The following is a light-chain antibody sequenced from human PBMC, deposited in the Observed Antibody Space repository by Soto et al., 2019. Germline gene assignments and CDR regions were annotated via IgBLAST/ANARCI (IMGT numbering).Light chain of an antibody. CDR3: QNYNSYSEA. CDR1: QTISSW. Sequence: DIQMTQSPSTLSVSVGDRVTITCRAIQTISSWLAWYQQKPGKAPKLLIYKASTLKSGVPSRYSGSGSGTEFTLTRRSLEPDDVATYYFQNYNSYSEAFGQGTKVELK. V-gene: IGKV1-5*03. J-gene: IGKJ1*01. CDR2: KAS.